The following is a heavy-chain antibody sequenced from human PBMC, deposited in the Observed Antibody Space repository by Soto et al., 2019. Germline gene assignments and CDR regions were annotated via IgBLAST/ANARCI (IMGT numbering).Heavy chain of an antibody. CDR1: GFTFSNYA. J-gene: IGHJ5*02. D-gene: IGHD4-17*01. CDR2: LSGSGANT. CDR3: AKSGYGDYVSWFDP. Sequence: EVQLSESGGGLVQPGGSLRLSCAASGFTFSNYAMSWVRQAPGKGLEWVSALSGSGANTYFADSVKGRFTISRDNSKDTVYLQKNSLRVEDTAVYYCAKSGYGDYVSWFDPWGQGTLVTVSS. V-gene: IGHV3-23*01.